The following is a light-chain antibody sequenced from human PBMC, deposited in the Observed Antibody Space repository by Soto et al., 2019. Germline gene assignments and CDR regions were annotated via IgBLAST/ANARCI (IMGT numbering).Light chain of an antibody. CDR3: QQYNSYSGT. J-gene: IGKJ1*01. Sequence: DIQMTQSPSTLSASVGDRVTITCRASQSISSWLAWYQQKPGKAPKLLIYDASSLESGVPSRFSGSGSGTEFTLTISSLQPGDFPTYYCQQYNSYSGTFVQGTKLDIK. V-gene: IGKV1-5*01. CDR1: QSISSW. CDR2: DAS.